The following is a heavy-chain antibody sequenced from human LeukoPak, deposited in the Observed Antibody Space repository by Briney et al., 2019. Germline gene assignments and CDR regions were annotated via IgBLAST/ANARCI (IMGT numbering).Heavy chain of an antibody. J-gene: IGHJ5*02. V-gene: IGHV4-4*02. D-gene: IGHD5-18*01. CDR3: VSEEYSYGHNWFDP. CDR2: IYHSGST. Sequence: PSGTLSLTCAVSGGSISSSNWWSWVRPPPGKGLEWIGEIYHSGSTNYNPSLKSRVTISVDKSKNQFSLKLSSVTAADTAVYYCVSEEYSYGHNWFDPWGQGTLVTVSS. CDR1: GGSISSSNW.